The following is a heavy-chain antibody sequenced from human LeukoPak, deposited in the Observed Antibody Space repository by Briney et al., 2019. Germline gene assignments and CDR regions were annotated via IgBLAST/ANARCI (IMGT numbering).Heavy chain of an antibody. CDR3: ARGPLPYYYDSSGYNDAFDI. CDR1: GGSFSGYY. Sequence: PSETLSLTCAVYGGSFSGYYWSWIRQPPGKGLEWIGEINHSGSTNYNPSLKSRVTISVDTSKNQFSLKLSSVTAADTAVYYCARGPLPYYYDSSGYNDAFDIWGQGTMVTVSS. J-gene: IGHJ3*02. V-gene: IGHV4-34*01. D-gene: IGHD3-22*01. CDR2: INHSGST.